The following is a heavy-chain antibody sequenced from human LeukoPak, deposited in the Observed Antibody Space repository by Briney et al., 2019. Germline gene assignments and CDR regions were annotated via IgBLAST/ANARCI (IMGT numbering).Heavy chain of an antibody. J-gene: IGHJ2*01. D-gene: IGHD6-13*01. V-gene: IGHV4-59*12. CDR2: IYYSGST. CDR1: GGSISSYY. Sequence: SETLSLTCTVSGGSISSYYWSWIRQPPGKGLEWIGYIYYSGSTNYNPSLKSRVTISVDRSKNQFSLKLSSVTAADTAVYYCAREQIHPMAAAGTGWYFDLWGRGTLVTVSS. CDR3: AREQIHPMAAAGTGWYFDL.